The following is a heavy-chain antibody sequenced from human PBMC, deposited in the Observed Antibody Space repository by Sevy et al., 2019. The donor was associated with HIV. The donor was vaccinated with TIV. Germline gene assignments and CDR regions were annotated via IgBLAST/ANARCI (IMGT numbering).Heavy chain of an antibody. CDR1: GDSVSSNSAA. V-gene: IGHV6-1*01. CDR2: TYYRSKWYN. D-gene: IGHD1-20*01. Sequence: QTLSLTCAISGDSVSSNSAAWSWIRQSPSRGLEWLGRTYYRSKWYNDYAVSVKSRITINPDTSKNQVSLQLNSVTPEDTAIYYCARDGLTYGGMDVWGQGTTVTVSS. CDR3: ARDGLTYGGMDV. J-gene: IGHJ6*02.